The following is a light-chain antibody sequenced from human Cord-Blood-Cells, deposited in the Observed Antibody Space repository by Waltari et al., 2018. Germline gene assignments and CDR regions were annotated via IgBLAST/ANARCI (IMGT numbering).Light chain of an antibody. V-gene: IGLV2-14*01. J-gene: IGLJ2*01. Sequence: QSDLTQPASVSGSPGQSITISCTGTSSDVGGYNYFSWYQQHPGKAPKLMIYEVSNRPSGVSNRFSGSKSGNTASLTISGLQAEDEADYYCSSYTSSSTVVFGGGTKLTVL. CDR1: SSDVGGYNY. CDR2: EVS. CDR3: SSYTSSSTVV.